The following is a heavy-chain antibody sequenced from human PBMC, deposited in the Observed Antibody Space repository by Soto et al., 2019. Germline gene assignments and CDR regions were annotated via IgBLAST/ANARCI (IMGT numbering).Heavy chain of an antibody. V-gene: IGHV4-59*01. J-gene: IGHJ4*02. CDR1: GGSIIGSY. CDR2: VYYTGST. D-gene: IGHD6-19*01. CDR3: ARSVAVPGAHIDY. Sequence: SETLSLTCSFSGGSIIGSYWRWIRQSPGKGLEWLGYVYYTGSTNYSPSLRSRVSISVDTSKNEFSLRLSPVTAADTAVYFCARSVAVPGAHIDYWGQGTQVTVSS.